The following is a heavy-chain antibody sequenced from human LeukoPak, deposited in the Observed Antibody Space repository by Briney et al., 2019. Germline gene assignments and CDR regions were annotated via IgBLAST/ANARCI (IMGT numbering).Heavy chain of an antibody. V-gene: IGHV3-33*01. CDR2: IWYDGSNK. J-gene: IGHJ4*02. D-gene: IGHD6-19*01. Sequence: PGGSLRLSCAASGFTFSSYGMHWVRQAPGKGLEWVAAIWYDGSNKYYADSVKGRFSISRDNSKNTLYLQMNSLRAEDTAVYYCARERGSGWYYFDYWGQGTLVTVSS. CDR3: ARERGSGWYYFDY. CDR1: GFTFSSYG.